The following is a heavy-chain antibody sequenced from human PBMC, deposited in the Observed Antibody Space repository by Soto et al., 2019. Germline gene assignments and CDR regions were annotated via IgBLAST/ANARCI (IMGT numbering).Heavy chain of an antibody. V-gene: IGHV1-69*01. CDR2: IVPIFGTA. CDR1: GGTFSSYA. Sequence: QVQLVQSGAEVKKPGSSVKVSCKASGGTFSSYAISWVRQAPGQGLEWMGGIVPIFGTANYAQRFQGRVTITADESTSTAYMELSSLRSEDTAVYFCARDRPRAGREAYGMDVWGQGTTVTVSS. CDR3: ARDRPRAGREAYGMDV. J-gene: IGHJ6*02.